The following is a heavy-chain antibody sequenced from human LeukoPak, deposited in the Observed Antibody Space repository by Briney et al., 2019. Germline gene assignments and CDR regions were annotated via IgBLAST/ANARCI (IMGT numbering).Heavy chain of an antibody. V-gene: IGHV4-4*02. Sequence: PSETLSLTCAVSGGSISSSNWWSWVRQPPGKGLEWIGEIYHSGSTNYNPSLKSRVTISVDKSKNQFSLKLSSVTAADTAVYFCARVRVIDWGSSYFDYWGQGNLVTVSS. CDR2: IYHSGST. CDR1: GGSISSSNW. J-gene: IGHJ4*02. CDR3: ARVRVIDWGSSYFDY. D-gene: IGHD3-9*01.